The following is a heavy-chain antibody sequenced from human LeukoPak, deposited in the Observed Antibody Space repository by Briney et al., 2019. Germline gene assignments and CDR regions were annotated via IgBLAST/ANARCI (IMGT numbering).Heavy chain of an antibody. J-gene: IGHJ3*02. CDR2: IARDGSHT. Sequence: GGSLRLSCAASGFTFSTYFMHWVRQAPGKGLEWVADIARDGSHTFYVESVKGRFTISRDNSKNTLYLQMNSLRAEDTAVYFCARERQDTILHSGAFDIWGQGTMVTVYS. V-gene: IGHV3-30-3*01. CDR1: GFTFSTYF. CDR3: ARERQDTILHSGAFDI. D-gene: IGHD2-21*01.